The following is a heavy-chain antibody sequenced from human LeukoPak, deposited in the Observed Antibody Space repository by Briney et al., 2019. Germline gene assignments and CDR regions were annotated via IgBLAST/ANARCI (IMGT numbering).Heavy chain of an antibody. CDR1: GFAFSSYS. D-gene: IGHD2-2*02. CDR3: ARDAKRYCSSTSCYKVGLADYYYGMDV. V-gene: IGHV3-48*01. J-gene: IGHJ6*02. CDR2: ISGTDMI. Sequence: GGSLRLSCAASGFAFSSYSFTWVRQAPGKGLEWISYISGTDMISYADSVKGRFTISRDNSKNTLYLQMNSLRAEDTAVYYCARDAKRYCSSTSCYKVGLADYYYGMDVWGQGTTVTVSS.